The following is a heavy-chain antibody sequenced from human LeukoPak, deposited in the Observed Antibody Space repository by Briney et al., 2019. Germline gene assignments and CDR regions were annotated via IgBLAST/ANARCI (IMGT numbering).Heavy chain of an antibody. CDR1: GFTFSSYA. J-gene: IGHJ6*02. Sequence: GSLRLSCAASGFTFSSYAMSWVRQPPGKGLEWIAYINDIGTTNYNPSLKSRVTISVDASNNEISLNLNSVTAADTAVYYCARDLHFGSGSYDPYYYYGMDVWGQGTTVTVSS. V-gene: IGHV4-59*01. CDR2: INDIGTT. CDR3: ARDLHFGSGSYDPYYYYGMDV. D-gene: IGHD3-10*01.